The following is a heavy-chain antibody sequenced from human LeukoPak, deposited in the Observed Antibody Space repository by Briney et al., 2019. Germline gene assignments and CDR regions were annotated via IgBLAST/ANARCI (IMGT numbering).Heavy chain of an antibody. CDR2: IDSSSSAI. V-gene: IGHV3-48*04. Sequence: PGGSLRLSCAASGFTFSSYSMNWVRQAPGKGLELVSYIDSSSSAIYYADSVKGRFTISRDNAKNSLYLQMNSLRAEDTAVYYCARLTWSTTDYWGQGTLVTVSS. D-gene: IGHD3-3*01. J-gene: IGHJ4*02. CDR3: ARLTWSTTDY. CDR1: GFTFSSYS.